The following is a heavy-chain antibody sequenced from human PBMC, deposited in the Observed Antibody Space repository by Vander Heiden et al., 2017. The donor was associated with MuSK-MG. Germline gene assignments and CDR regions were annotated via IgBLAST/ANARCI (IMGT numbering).Heavy chain of an antibody. CDR2: IYYSGST. CDR3: ARVAGYCSSISCSYYFDY. V-gene: IGHV4-59*01. Sequence: QVQLQESGPGLVKPSETLSLTCTVPGGSINNSYWTWIRQPPGKGLEWIGYIYYSGSTNYNPSLKSRVTISVDTSKNQFSLKVSSVTAADTAVYYCARVAGYCSSISCSYYFDYWGQGTLVTVSS. J-gene: IGHJ4*02. D-gene: IGHD2-2*01. CDR1: GGSINNSY.